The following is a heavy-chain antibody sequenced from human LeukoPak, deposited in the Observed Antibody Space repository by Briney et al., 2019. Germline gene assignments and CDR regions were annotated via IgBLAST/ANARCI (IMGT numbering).Heavy chain of an antibody. CDR3: ARGSTMVRGVTTAYYYYYYMDV. Sequence: PSETLSLTCTVSGGSISSYYWSWIRQPAGKGLEWIGRIYTSGSTNYNPSLKSRVTMSVDTSKNQFSLKLSSVTAADTAVYYCARGSTMVRGVTTAYYYYYYMDVWGKGTTVTISS. CDR1: GGSISSYY. D-gene: IGHD3-10*01. V-gene: IGHV4-4*07. CDR2: IYTSGST. J-gene: IGHJ6*03.